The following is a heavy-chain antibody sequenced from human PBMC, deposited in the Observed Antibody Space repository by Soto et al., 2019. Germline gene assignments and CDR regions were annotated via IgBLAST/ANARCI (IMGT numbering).Heavy chain of an antibody. CDR1: GYTFTSHG. CDR2: LSSYNGNT. CDR3: ARDCATGIICY. D-gene: IGHD1-1*01. Sequence: QVQLVQSGTEVKKPGASVRVSCKASGYTFTSHGFTWVRQAPGQGLEWMGWLSSYNGNTNYAQKLQGRVTMTSETSTSTDYMELRSLRSDDTALYYCARDCATGIICYWGQGSLVTVSS. V-gene: IGHV1-18*01. J-gene: IGHJ4*02.